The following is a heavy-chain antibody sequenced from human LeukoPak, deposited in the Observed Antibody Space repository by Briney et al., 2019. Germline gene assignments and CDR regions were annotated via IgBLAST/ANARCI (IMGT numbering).Heavy chain of an antibody. CDR3: ARWTFKPQLLVFDY. J-gene: IGHJ4*02. V-gene: IGHV4-59*01. Sequence: SATLSLTCTVAGFSITDYSWAWFRQPPGKGLEWIGYMYHSGHSDYNPSLKSRVSISVDTSKSQFSVKLTSVTAADTAVYYCARWTFKPQLLVFDYWSQGTLVTVSA. CDR2: MYHSGHS. CDR1: GFSITDYS. D-gene: IGHD1-1*01.